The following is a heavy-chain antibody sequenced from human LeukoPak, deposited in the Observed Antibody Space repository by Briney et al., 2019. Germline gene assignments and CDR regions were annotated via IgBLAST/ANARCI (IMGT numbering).Heavy chain of an antibody. CDR2: ISGSGYST. Sequence: GGSLRLSCAASGFTFNTYTMAWVRQAPGKGLEWISSISGSGYSTFYADSVKGRFTISRDNSKKTVHLQMDKLRAEDTATYYCATDSSSWNIFDNWGQGTLVTVSS. CDR3: ATDSSSWNIFDN. J-gene: IGHJ5*02. V-gene: IGHV3-23*01. D-gene: IGHD6-13*01. CDR1: GFTFNTYT.